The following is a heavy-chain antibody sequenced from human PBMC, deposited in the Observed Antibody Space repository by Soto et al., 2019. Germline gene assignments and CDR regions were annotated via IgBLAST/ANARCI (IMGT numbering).Heavy chain of an antibody. Sequence: PSETLSLTXTVSGGSVSSGSYYWSWIRQPPGKGLEWIGYIYYSGSTNYNPSLKSRVTISVDTSKNQFSLKLSSVTAADTAVYYCARVASLGYYDSSGFDYWGQGTLVTVSS. CDR2: IYYSGST. D-gene: IGHD3-22*01. V-gene: IGHV4-61*01. CDR3: ARVASLGYYDSSGFDY. CDR1: GGSVSSGSYY. J-gene: IGHJ4*02.